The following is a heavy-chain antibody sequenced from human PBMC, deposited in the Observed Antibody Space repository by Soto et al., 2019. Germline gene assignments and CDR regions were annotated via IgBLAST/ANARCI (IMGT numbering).Heavy chain of an antibody. CDR3: AHRVLRTVFGLVTTTAIYFDF. D-gene: IGHD3-3*01. V-gene: IGHV2-5*02. Sequence: QITLNESGPTLVKPTETLTLTCTFSGFSLSTSGVGVGWIRQSPGKAPEWLALIYWDDEKRYSASLKSRLTISKDTSKNQVDLTMANLDPADTATYHCAHRVLRTVFGLVTTTAIYFDFWGQGTPVAVSS. CDR2: IYWDDEK. CDR1: GFSLSTSGVG. J-gene: IGHJ4*02.